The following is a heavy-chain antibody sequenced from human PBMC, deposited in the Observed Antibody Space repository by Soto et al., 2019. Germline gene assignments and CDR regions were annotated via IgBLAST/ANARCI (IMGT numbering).Heavy chain of an antibody. CDR1: GYTFTGYY. Sequence: VKGYCKASGYTFTGYYLHWVRQAPGQGLEWMGWINPNSGGTNYAQKFQGSVTMTRDTPISTAYMELSRLRSDDTAVYYCARDRGHYYDSSGYWNWFDPWGQGTLVTVSS. J-gene: IGHJ5*02. CDR2: INPNSGGT. CDR3: ARDRGHYYDSSGYWNWFDP. V-gene: IGHV1-2*02. D-gene: IGHD3-22*01.